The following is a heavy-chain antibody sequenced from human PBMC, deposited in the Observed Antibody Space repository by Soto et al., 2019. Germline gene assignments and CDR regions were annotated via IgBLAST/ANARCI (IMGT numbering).Heavy chain of an antibody. Sequence: WWSLRLSCSASVSTFGNFWMHWFRQAPGRGLEWVSRMNSDGSSTNYADSVKGRFTVSRDNAKNTLYLQMNSLRAEDTAVYYCATAEVDYWGPGTLVTVSS. CDR2: MNSDGSST. J-gene: IGHJ4*02. CDR3: ATAEVDY. V-gene: IGHV3-74*01. CDR1: VSTFGNFW.